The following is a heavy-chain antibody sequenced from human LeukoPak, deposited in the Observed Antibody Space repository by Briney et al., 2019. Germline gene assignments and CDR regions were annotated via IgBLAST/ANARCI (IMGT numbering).Heavy chain of an antibody. J-gene: IGHJ5*02. CDR3: AREGLRDGYFWVWFDP. CDR1: GDSVSSNSAA. V-gene: IGHV6-1*01. CDR2: TYYRSKWYN. Sequence: SQTLSLTCAISGDSVSSNSAAWNWIRQSPSRGLEWLGRTYYRSKWYNDYAVSVKGRITINPDTFQNQFSLHLISVTPVDTAVYYCAREGLRDGYFWVWFDPWGQGTLVTVSS. D-gene: IGHD5-24*01.